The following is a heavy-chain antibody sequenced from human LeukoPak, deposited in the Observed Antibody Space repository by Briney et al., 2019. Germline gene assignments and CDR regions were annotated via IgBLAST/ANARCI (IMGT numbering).Heavy chain of an antibody. V-gene: IGHV4-39*01. Sequence: SETLSLTCTVSGVSISSSSYYWGWIRQPPGKGLEWIGSIYYSGSTYYNPSLKSRVTISVDTSKNRFSLKLSSVTAADTAVYYCSSGSYYLPSNWGQGALVTVSS. J-gene: IGHJ4*02. CDR1: GVSISSSSYY. D-gene: IGHD3-10*01. CDR2: IYYSGST. CDR3: SSGSYYLPSN.